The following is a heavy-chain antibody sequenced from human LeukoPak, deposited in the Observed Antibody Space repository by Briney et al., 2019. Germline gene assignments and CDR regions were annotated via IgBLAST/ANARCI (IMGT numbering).Heavy chain of an antibody. J-gene: IGHJ4*02. CDR1: GYTFTGYY. CDR2: INPNSGGT. Sequence: ASVKVSCKASGYTFTGYYMHWVRQAPGQGLEWMGRINPNSGGTNYAQKFQGRVTMTRDTSISTAYMVLSRLRSDDTAVYYCARDLYGDYFMGYWGQGTLVTVSS. V-gene: IGHV1-2*06. D-gene: IGHD4-17*01. CDR3: ARDLYGDYFMGY.